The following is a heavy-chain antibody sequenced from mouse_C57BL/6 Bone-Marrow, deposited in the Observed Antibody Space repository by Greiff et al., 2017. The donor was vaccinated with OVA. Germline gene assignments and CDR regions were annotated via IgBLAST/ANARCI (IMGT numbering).Heavy chain of an antibody. J-gene: IGHJ4*01. CDR3: AKLGELDY. CDR1: GFTFSSYG. V-gene: IGHV5-6*01. Sequence: EVKVVESGGDLVKPGGSLKLSCAASGFTFSSYGMSWVRQTPDKRLEWVATISSGGSYTYYPDSVKGRFTISRDNAKNTLYLQMSSLKSEDTAMYYCAKLGELDYWGQGTSVTVSS. CDR2: ISSGGSYT.